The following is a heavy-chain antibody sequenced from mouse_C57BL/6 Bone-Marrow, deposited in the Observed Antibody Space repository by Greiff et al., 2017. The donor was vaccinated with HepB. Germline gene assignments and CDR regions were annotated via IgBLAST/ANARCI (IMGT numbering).Heavy chain of an antibody. CDR1: GYAFSSSW. CDR3: EREDYDGYSWFAY. V-gene: IGHV1-82*01. J-gene: IGHJ3*01. CDR2: IYPGDGDT. Sequence: QVQLQQSGPELVKPGASVKISCKASGYAFSSSWMNWVKQRPGKGLEWIGRIYPGDGDTNYNGKFKGKATLTADKSSSTAYMQLRSLTSEDSAVYFCEREDYDGYSWFAYWGQGTLVTVSA. D-gene: IGHD2-3*01.